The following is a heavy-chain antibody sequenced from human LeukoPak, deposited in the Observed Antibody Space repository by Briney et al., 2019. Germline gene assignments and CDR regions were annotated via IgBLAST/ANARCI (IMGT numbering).Heavy chain of an antibody. D-gene: IGHD6-13*01. CDR1: GFTFSSYG. J-gene: IGHJ4*02. V-gene: IGHV3-33*01. Sequence: PGRSLRLSCAASGFTFSSYGMHWVRQAPGKGLEWVAVIWYDGSNKYYADSVKGRFTISRDNSKNTLYLQMNSLRAEDTAVYYCARLWQQLVPDYWGQGTLVTVSS. CDR2: IWYDGSNK. CDR3: ARLWQQLVPDY.